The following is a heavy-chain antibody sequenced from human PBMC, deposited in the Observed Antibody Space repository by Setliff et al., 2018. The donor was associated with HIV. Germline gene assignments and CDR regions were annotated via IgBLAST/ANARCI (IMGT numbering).Heavy chain of an antibody. V-gene: IGHV1-18*01. D-gene: IGHD1-1*01. Sequence: ASVKVSCKASAYTFTSYGISWLRQAPGQGLEWMGWISAYNGNTNYAQKLQGRVIMTTDTSTSTAYMELRSLRSDDTAVYFCARMRVFLGTTGTRRVDAFDIWGQGTMVTVSS. J-gene: IGHJ3*02. CDR1: AYTFTSYG. CDR3: ARMRVFLGTTGTRRVDAFDI. CDR2: ISAYNGNT.